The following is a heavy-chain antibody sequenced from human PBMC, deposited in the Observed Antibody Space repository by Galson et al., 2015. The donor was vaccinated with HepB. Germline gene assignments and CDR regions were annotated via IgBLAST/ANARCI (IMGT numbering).Heavy chain of an antibody. CDR2: IDPSDSYT. Sequence: QSGAEVKKPGESLRISCKGSGYSFTSYWISWVRQMPGKGLEWMGRIDPSDSYTNYSPSFQGHVTISADKSISTAYLQWSGLKASDTAMYYCAREVITTIPYDAFDIWGQGTMVTVSS. CDR1: GYSFTSYW. J-gene: IGHJ3*02. V-gene: IGHV5-10-1*01. CDR3: AREVITTIPYDAFDI. D-gene: IGHD3-22*01.